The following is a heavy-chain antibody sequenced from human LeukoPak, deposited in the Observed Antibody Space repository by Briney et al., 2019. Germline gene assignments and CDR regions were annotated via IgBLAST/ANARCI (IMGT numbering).Heavy chain of an antibody. CDR3: ARFQNYVFGSGPPWQAFDI. V-gene: IGHV4-4*07. Sequence: SETLSLTCTVSGGSISSYYWSWIRQPAGKGLEWIGRIYTSGSTNYNPSLKSRVTMSVDTSKNQFSLKLSSVTAADTAVYYCARFQNYVFGSGPPWQAFDIGGQGKRVTVFS. J-gene: IGHJ3*02. CDR2: IYTSGST. D-gene: IGHD3-3*01. CDR1: GGSISSYY.